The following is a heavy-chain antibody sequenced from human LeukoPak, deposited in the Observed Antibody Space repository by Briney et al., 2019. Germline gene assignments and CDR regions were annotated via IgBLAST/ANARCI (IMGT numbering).Heavy chain of an antibody. Sequence: GGSLRLSCAASGVTFSSYAMSWVRQAPGKGLEWVSAISGSGGSTHYADSVKGRFTISRDNSKNTLYLQMNSLRAEDTAVYYCAKGDSGPLASYYYYMDVWGKGTTVTVSS. J-gene: IGHJ6*03. D-gene: IGHD6-19*01. V-gene: IGHV3-23*01. CDR3: AKGDSGPLASYYYYMDV. CDR1: GVTFSSYA. CDR2: ISGSGGST.